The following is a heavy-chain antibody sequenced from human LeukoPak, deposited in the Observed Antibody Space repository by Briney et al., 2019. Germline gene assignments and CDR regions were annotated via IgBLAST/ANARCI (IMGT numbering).Heavy chain of an antibody. J-gene: IGHJ4*02. V-gene: IGHV4-4*07. CDR2: IYTSGST. Sequence: SETLSLTCTVSGGSISSYYWSWIRRPAGKGLEWIGRIYTSGSTNYNPSLKSRVTMSVDTSKNQFSLKLSSVTAADTAVYYCARDLVIYYDSSGIDYWGQGTLVTVSS. CDR3: ARDLVIYYDSSGIDY. D-gene: IGHD3-22*01. CDR1: GGSISSYY.